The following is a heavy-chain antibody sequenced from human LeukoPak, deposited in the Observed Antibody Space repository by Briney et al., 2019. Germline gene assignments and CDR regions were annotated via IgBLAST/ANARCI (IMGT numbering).Heavy chain of an antibody. Sequence: SETLSLTCTVSGGSISDYYWSWIRQPPGKGLEWIGYIYYSGSTNYNPSLKSRVTVSVDTSKNQFSLKLSSVTAADTAVYYCARDRSPEHYYDSSHWDYYYGMDVWGQGTTVTVSS. D-gene: IGHD3-22*01. CDR2: IYYSGST. V-gene: IGHV4-59*01. J-gene: IGHJ6*02. CDR3: ARDRSPEHYYDSSHWDYYYGMDV. CDR1: GGSISDYY.